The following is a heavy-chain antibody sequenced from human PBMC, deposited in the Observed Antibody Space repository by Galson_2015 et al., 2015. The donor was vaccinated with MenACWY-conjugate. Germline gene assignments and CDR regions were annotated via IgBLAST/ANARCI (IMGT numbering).Heavy chain of an antibody. CDR1: GGTFSSYA. CDR3: ARHNRGKGLKNYYFDY. J-gene: IGHJ4*02. V-gene: IGHV1-69*13. CDR2: IIPIFGTA. D-gene: IGHD3-16*02. Sequence: SVKVSCKASGGTFSSYAISWVRQAPGQGLEWMGGIIPIFGTANYAQKFQGRVTITADESTSTAYMELSSLRSEDTAVYYCARHNRGKGLKNYYFDYWGQGTLVTVSS.